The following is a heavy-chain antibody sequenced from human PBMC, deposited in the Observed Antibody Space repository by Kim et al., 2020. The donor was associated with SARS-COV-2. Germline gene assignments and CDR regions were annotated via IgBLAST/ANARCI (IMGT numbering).Heavy chain of an antibody. V-gene: IGHV3-23*01. J-gene: IGHJ3*02. Sequence: GGSLRLSCAASGFTFSSYAMSWVRQAPGKGLEWVSAISGSGGSTYYADSVKGRFTISRDNSKNTLYLQMNSLRAEDTAVYYCAKDGTLDSSGYYDDAFDIWGQGTMVTVSS. CDR1: GFTFSSYA. D-gene: IGHD3-22*01. CDR3: AKDGTLDSSGYYDDAFDI. CDR2: ISGSGGST.